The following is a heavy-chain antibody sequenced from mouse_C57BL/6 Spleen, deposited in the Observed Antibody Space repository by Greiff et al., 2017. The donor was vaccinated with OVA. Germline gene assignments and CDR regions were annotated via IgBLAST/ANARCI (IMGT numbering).Heavy chain of an antibody. J-gene: IGHJ3*01. Sequence: EVKLVESGGGLVKPGGSLKLSCAASGFTFSDYGMHWVRQAPEKGLEWVAYISSGSSTLYYADTVTGRFTISSTNAKNTLFLQMTSLRSEDTAMYYCASGSSYGYWGQGTLVTVSA. CDR3: ASGSSYGY. CDR1: GFTFSDYG. CDR2: ISSGSSTL. V-gene: IGHV5-17*01. D-gene: IGHD1-1*01.